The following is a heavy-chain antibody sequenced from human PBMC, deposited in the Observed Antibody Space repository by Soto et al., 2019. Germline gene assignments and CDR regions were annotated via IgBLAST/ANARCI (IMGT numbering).Heavy chain of an antibody. Sequence: QVQLVESGGGVVQPGRSLRLSCAASGFTFSSYPMHWVRQTPGKELEWVAVISYDGSNKYYADSVMGRFTISRDNSKNSLYMQIESLRSEDTALYYCARDCKARGWFEGCCNSWGQGTLLTVSS. CDR2: ISYDGSNK. CDR3: ARDCKARGWFEGCCNS. D-gene: IGHD6-19*01. CDR1: GFTFSSYP. V-gene: IGHV3-30-3*01. J-gene: IGHJ4*02.